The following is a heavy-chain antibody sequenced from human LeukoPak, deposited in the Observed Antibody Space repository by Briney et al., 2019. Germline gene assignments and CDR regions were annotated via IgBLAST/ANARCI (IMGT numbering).Heavy chain of an antibody. D-gene: IGHD3-10*01. J-gene: IGHJ4*02. CDR2: IPGSGRRT. CDR1: GFTFIIYA. Sequence: GYLLLSCSASGFTFIIYALGWVRHGTGTALEGVSDIPGSGRRTYYADSVEGRFTISRDNSKNTLYLQMNSLRAEDTALYYCAKPGGSLYYGSDDYWGQGTLVTVSS. CDR3: AKPGGSLYYGSDDY. V-gene: IGHV3-23*01.